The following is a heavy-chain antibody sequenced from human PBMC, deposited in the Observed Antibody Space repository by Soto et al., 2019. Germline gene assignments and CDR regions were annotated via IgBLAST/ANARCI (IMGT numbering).Heavy chain of an antibody. V-gene: IGHV3-74*01. CDR3: ARGWFGPDV. D-gene: IGHD3-10*01. CDR1: GFTLSGRS. J-gene: IGHJ6*04. Sequence: EVQLVESGGGLVQPGGSLRLSCAASGFTLSGRSMHWVRQAPVKGLVWVSGIDNAGTDSTYADSVKGRFTGSRDNAKNMLYLQMNSLRVEDTAVYYCARGWFGPDVWGKGTTVTVSS. CDR2: IDNAGTDS.